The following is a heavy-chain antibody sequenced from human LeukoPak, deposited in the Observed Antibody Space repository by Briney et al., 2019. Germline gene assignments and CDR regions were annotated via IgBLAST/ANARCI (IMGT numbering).Heavy chain of an antibody. CDR2: IGTAGDT. CDR3: ARDRGGGYFDY. D-gene: IGHD2-15*01. J-gene: IGHJ4*02. CDR1: GFTFSSYD. Sequence: GGSLRLSCAASGFTFSSYDMHWVRQATGKGLEWVSAIGTAGDTYYPGPVKGRFTISRENAKNSLYLQMNSLRAGDTVVYYCARDRGGGYFDYWGQGTLVTVSS. V-gene: IGHV3-13*01.